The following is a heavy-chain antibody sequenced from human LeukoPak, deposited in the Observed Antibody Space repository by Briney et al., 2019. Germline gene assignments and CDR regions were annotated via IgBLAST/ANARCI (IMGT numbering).Heavy chain of an antibody. CDR1: GGSISSGDYY. V-gene: IGHV4-30-4*01. D-gene: IGHD3-10*01. J-gene: IGHJ5*02. CDR2: IYHSGST. CDR3: ARGLRGIMIRGAITDLNWFDA. Sequence: SQTLSLTCTVSGGSISSGDYYWTWIRQPPGKGLEWIGYIYHSGSTHYNSSPKSRLTISVGTSTNQFSLKLSSVTAADTAVYYCARGLRGIMIRGAITDLNWFDAWGQGTLVIVSS.